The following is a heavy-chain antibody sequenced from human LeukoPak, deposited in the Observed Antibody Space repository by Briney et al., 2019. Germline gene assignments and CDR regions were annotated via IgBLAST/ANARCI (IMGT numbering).Heavy chain of an antibody. CDR2: INHSGST. Sequence: SETLSLTCAVYGGSFSGYYWGWIRQPPGKGLEWIGEINHSGSTNYNPSLKSRVTISVDTSKNQFSLKLSSVTAADTAVYYCARGRITIFGVASRFDPWGQGTLVTVSS. V-gene: IGHV4-34*01. CDR1: GGSFSGYY. J-gene: IGHJ5*02. CDR3: ARGRITIFGVASRFDP. D-gene: IGHD3-3*01.